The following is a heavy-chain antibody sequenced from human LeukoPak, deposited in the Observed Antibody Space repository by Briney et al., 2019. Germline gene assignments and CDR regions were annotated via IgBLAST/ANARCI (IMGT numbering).Heavy chain of an antibody. Sequence: GGSLRLSCSASGFTFSGYDMHWVRQAPGKGLEFVSSITSNGGSTYYADSVKGRFTISRDNSKNTLSLQMNSLRAEDTAVYYCVKSASAGWYTFEYWGQGTLVTVSS. CDR2: ITSNGGST. CDR1: GFTFSGYD. CDR3: VKSASAGWYTFEY. V-gene: IGHV3-64D*09. J-gene: IGHJ4*02. D-gene: IGHD6-19*01.